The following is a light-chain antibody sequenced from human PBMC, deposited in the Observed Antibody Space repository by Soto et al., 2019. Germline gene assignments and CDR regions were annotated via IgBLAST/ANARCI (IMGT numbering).Light chain of an antibody. Sequence: HSVLTQPACVTGSPGQSITISCSGTSSDIGTYDHVAWFQQFPGKTPKLVIYSVSDRPSGVSYRFSGSKSGNTASLTISGLQADDEADYYCISYTVSRSYVFGTGTKVTVL. CDR1: SSDIGTYDH. V-gene: IGLV2-14*01. J-gene: IGLJ1*01. CDR3: ISYTVSRSYV. CDR2: SVS.